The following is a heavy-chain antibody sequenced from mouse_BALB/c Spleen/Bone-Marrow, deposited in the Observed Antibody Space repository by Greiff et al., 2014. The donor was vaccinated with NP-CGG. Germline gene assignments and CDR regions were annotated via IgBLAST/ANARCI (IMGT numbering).Heavy chain of an antibody. D-gene: IGHD1-1*01. CDR1: GYTFTSYW. CDR2: IDPYDSET. J-gene: IGHJ3*01. CDR3: AGERDYDVFSY. V-gene: IGHV1-74*01. Sequence: VQLVESGAELVRPGASVKLSCKASGYTFTSYWMNWVKQRPEQGLEWIGRIDPYDSETHYNQKFKDKAILTVDKSSSTAYMQLSSLTSEVSAFYDCAGERDYDVFSYWGQGTLATVSA.